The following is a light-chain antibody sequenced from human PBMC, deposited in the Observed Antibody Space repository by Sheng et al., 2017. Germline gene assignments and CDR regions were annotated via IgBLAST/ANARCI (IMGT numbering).Light chain of an antibody. CDR2: QVS. J-gene: IGKJ4*01. Sequence: DVVMTQSPLSLPVTLGQPASISCRSSQSLVYTDGNTYLSWFQQRPGQPPRRLVYQVSNRDSGVPDRFSGSGSGTDFTLKIIRVEAEDVGVYYCMQGTHWPSVTFGGGTKVEDQT. CDR1: QSLVYTDGNTY. CDR3: MQGTHWPSVT. V-gene: IGKV2-30*01.